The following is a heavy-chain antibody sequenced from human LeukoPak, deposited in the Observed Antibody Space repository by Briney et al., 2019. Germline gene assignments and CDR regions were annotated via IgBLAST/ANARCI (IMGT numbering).Heavy chain of an antibody. CDR1: GFTFDDYA. J-gene: IGHJ6*02. CDR2: ISWNSGSI. V-gene: IGHV3-9*01. D-gene: IGHD6-19*01. Sequence: PGGSLRLSCAASGFTFDDYAMHWVRQAPGKGLEWVSGISWNSGSIGYADSVKGRFTISRDNAKNSLYLQMNSLRAEDTALYYCAKDTGYSSGWDKSYYYYGMDVWGQGTTVTVSS. CDR3: AKDTGYSSGWDKSYYYYGMDV.